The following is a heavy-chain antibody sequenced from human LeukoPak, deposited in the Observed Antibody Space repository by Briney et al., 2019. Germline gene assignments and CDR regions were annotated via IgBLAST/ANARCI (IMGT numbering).Heavy chain of an antibody. CDR1: GYTFTGYY. D-gene: IGHD3-22*01. V-gene: IGHV1-2*02. J-gene: IGHJ4*02. Sequence: ASVKVSCKASGYTFTGYYMHWVQQAPGQGLEWMGWINPNSGGTNYAQKFQGRVTMTRDTSISTAYMELSRLRSDDTAVYYCARFRYDSSGYYIDYWGQGTLVTVSS. CDR2: INPNSGGT. CDR3: ARFRYDSSGYYIDY.